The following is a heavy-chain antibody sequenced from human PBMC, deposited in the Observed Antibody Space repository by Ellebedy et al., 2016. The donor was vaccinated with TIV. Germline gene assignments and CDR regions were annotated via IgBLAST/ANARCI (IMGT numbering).Heavy chain of an antibody. V-gene: IGHV4-39*07. CDR2: IYYSGST. D-gene: IGHD6-13*01. J-gene: IGHJ4*02. CDR3: ARDGSSSSWRSFDY. CDR1: GGSISSSSYY. Sequence: SETLSLTCTVSGGSISSSSYYWGWIRQPPGKGLEWIGSIYYSGSTYYNPSLKSRVTISVDTSKNQFSLKLSSVTAADTAVYYCARDGSSSSWRSFDYWGQGTLVTVSS.